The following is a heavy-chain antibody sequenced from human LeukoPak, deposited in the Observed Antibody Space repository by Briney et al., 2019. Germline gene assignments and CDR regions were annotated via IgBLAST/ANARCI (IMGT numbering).Heavy chain of an antibody. CDR2: MYYTANS. CDR1: GVSVGSAGYY. J-gene: IGHJ4*02. Sequence: SETLSLTCSVSGVSVGSAGYYWTWIRQPPGKGLEWIGYMYYTANSHYNPFLKSRVTMSLDPSQNEFSLRLPSVTAADTGVYYCARSQSQSGSYRYYFAYWGQGILVTVSS. CDR3: ARSQSQSGSYRYYFAY. V-gene: IGHV4-61*08. D-gene: IGHD1-26*01.